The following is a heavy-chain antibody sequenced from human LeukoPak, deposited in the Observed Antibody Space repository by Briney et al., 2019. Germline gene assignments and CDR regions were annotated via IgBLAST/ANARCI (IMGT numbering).Heavy chain of an antibody. Sequence: SETLSLTCTVSGGSISNYYWSWLRQPPRKGLEWIGSIYYSGSTNYNSSLKSRVTISVHTSKNQFSLKLSSVTAADTAVYYCARIGSSGWPNFDYWGQGTLVTVSS. V-gene: IGHV4-59*01. CDR3: ARIGSSGWPNFDY. CDR1: GGSISNYY. D-gene: IGHD6-19*01. J-gene: IGHJ4*02. CDR2: IYYSGST.